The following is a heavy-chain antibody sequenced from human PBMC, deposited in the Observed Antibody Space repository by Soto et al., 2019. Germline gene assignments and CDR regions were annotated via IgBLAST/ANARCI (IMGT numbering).Heavy chain of an antibody. CDR3: ATRNYFDRSGYYYYYFDY. CDR1: GFSFSNYA. D-gene: IGHD3-22*01. Sequence: EVQLLESGGGLVQPGGSLRLSCVASGFSFSNYAMSWVRQAPGKGLEWVSGISESGGSTYYADSVKGRFTISRDNSNNTVFLQINSLRAEDTAVYYCATRNYFDRSGYYYYYFDYWGQGALVTVSS. V-gene: IGHV3-23*01. J-gene: IGHJ4*02. CDR2: ISESGGST.